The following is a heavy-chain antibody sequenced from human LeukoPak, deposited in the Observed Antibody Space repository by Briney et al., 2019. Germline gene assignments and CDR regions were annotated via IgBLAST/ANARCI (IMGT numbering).Heavy chain of an antibody. J-gene: IGHJ2*01. CDR2: IYYSGST. D-gene: IGHD4-23*01. Sequence: PSQTLSLTCTVSGGSISSGGYYWSWIRQHPGKGLEWIGYIYYSGSTYYNPSLKSRVTISVDTSKNQFSLKLSSVTAADTAVYYCARGNDGGNSGGSRYFDLWGRGTLVTVSS. V-gene: IGHV4-31*03. CDR1: GGSISSGGYY. CDR3: ARGNDGGNSGGSRYFDL.